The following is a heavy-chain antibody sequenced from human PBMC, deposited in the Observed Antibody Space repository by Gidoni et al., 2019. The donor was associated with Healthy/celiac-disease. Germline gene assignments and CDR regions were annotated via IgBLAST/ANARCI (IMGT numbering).Heavy chain of an antibody. D-gene: IGHD3-22*01. J-gene: IGHJ4*02. CDR1: GGTFSSYT. Sequence: QVQLVQSGAEVKKPGSSVKVSCKASGGTFSSYTSSDTSTWVRQAPGQGLEWMGRIIPILGIAHYAQKFQGRVTITADKSTSTAYMELSSLRSEDTAVYYCARASDYYDSSGYYRDYWGQGTLVTVSS. CDR3: ARASDYYDSSGYYRDY. CDR2: IIPILGIA. V-gene: IGHV1-69*02.